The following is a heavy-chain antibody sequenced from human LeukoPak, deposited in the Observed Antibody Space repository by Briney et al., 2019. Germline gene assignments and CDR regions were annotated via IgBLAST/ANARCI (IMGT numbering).Heavy chain of an antibody. Sequence: SGGSLRLSCAASGFTFSSYSMNWVRQAPGKGLEWVGRIKSKTDGGTTDYAAPVKGRFTISRDDSKNTLYLQMNSLKTEDTAVYYCTTDPPVIQLWLHAAYWGQGTLVTVSS. CDR2: IKSKTDGGTT. J-gene: IGHJ4*02. CDR3: TTDPPVIQLWLHAAY. CDR1: GFTFSSYS. D-gene: IGHD5-18*01. V-gene: IGHV3-15*01.